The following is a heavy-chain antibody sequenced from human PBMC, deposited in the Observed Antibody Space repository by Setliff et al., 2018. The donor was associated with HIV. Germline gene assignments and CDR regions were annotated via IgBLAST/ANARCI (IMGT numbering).Heavy chain of an antibody. CDR2: VIPSFATA. D-gene: IGHD1-1*01. CDR3: ANPHDGGAFDV. V-gene: IGHV1-69*13. CDR1: GGTFKSLA. Sequence: GASVKVSCKASGGTFKSLAISWVRQAPGQGLEWMGGVIPSFATANYAQKFQGRITITADELTSTVYMDLNSLKSEDSAVYYCANPHDGGAFDVWGQGTAVTVSS. J-gene: IGHJ3*01.